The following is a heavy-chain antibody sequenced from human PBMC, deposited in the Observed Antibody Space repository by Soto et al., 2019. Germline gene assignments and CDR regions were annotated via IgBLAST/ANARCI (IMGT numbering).Heavy chain of an antibody. D-gene: IGHD3-10*01. V-gene: IGHV3-11*01. CDR1: GFTFSDYY. J-gene: IGHJ3*02. Sequence: GGSLRLSCAASGFTFSDYYMSWIRQAPGKGLEWVSYISSSGSTIYYADSVKGRFTISRDNAKNSLYLQMNSLRAEDTAVYYCARGAVGLRFGELLSNDAFDIWGQGTMVTVSS. CDR2: ISSSGSTI. CDR3: ARGAVGLRFGELLSNDAFDI.